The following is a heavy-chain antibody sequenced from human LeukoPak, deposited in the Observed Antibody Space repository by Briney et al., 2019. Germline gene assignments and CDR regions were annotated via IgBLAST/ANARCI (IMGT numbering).Heavy chain of an antibody. CDR3: ARPGTRGSSQGNFDY. Sequence: SVKVSCKTSGGTFSSYAISWVRQAPGQGLEWMGGIIPLFGTANYAQKFQGRVTIIADEATSTAYMELSSLTSDDTAVYYCARPGTRGSSQGNFDYWGQGTLVTVSS. J-gene: IGHJ4*02. D-gene: IGHD6-13*01. CDR1: GGTFSSYA. V-gene: IGHV1-69*13. CDR2: IIPLFGTA.